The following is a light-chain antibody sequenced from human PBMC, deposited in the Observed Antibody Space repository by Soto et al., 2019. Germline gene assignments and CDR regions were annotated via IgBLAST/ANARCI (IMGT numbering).Light chain of an antibody. CDR1: SSNIGAGYD. V-gene: IGLV1-40*01. CDR2: GNS. Sequence: QSVLTQPPSVSGAPGQRVTISCTGSSSNIGAGYDVHWYQQLPGTAPKLLIYGNSNRPSGVPDRFSGSKSGTSASLAITGLQAEDEADYYCSSYTSSSVVFGGGTQLTVL. CDR3: SSYTSSSVV. J-gene: IGLJ2*01.